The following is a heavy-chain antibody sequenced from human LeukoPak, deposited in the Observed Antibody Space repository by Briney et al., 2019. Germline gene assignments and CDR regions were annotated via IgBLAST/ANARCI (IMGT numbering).Heavy chain of an antibody. V-gene: IGHV3-9*01. Sequence: GRSLRLSCAASGFTFDDYAMHWVRQAPGKGLEWVSGISWNSGSIGYADSVKGRFTISRDNSKNTLYLQMNSLRAEDTAVYYCAKSSSSSLSDYWGQGALVTVSS. CDR1: GFTFDDYA. D-gene: IGHD6-6*01. CDR3: AKSSSSSLSDY. CDR2: ISWNSGSI. J-gene: IGHJ4*02.